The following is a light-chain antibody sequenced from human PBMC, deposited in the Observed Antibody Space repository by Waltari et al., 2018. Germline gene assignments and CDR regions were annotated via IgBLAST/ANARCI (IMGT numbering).Light chain of an antibody. CDR2: EDS. Sequence: QSALTQPASVSGSPGQSITISCTGTSSDVWSYNLVSWYQHHPGTVPKLMIYEDSQRPSGVSNRFSGSKSANTASLTISGLQAEDEADYYCFSYAGLSTFVFGTGTKVTVL. J-gene: IGLJ1*01. CDR3: FSYAGLSTFV. CDR1: SSDVWSYNL. V-gene: IGLV2-23*02.